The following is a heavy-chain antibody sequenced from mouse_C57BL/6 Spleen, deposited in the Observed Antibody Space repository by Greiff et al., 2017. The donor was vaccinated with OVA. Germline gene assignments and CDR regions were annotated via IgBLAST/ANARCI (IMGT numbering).Heavy chain of an antibody. CDR3: ARDGNCSPYWYFDV. CDR2: ISYDGSN. Sequence: VQLQQSGPGLVKPSQSLSLTCSVTGYSITSGYYWNWIRQFPGNKLEWMGYISYDGSNNYNPSLKNRISITRDTSKNQFFLKLNSVTTEDTATYDCARDGNCSPYWYFDVWGTGTTVTVSS. CDR1: GYSITSGYY. V-gene: IGHV3-6*01. D-gene: IGHD2-1*01. J-gene: IGHJ1*03.